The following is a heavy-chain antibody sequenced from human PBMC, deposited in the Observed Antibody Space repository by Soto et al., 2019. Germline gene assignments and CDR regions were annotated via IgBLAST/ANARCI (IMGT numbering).Heavy chain of an antibody. CDR3: AKDREYSYGYADY. CDR2: IPYDRGNS. V-gene: IGHV3-30*02. CDR1: GFTFSSYG. D-gene: IGHD5-18*01. J-gene: IGHJ4*02. Sequence: PGGSLRLSCAASGFTFSSYGMYWVRQAPGRGLEWVAFIPYDRGNSYYADSVKGRFTISRDNSKNTLYLQMNSLTAEDTAVYYCAKDREYSYGYADYWGQGAMVTVSS.